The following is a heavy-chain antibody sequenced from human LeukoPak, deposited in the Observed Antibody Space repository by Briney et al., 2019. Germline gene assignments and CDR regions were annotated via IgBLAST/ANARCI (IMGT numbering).Heavy chain of an antibody. V-gene: IGHV3-7*03. CDR3: ARDLPDYYYDSSGIDY. J-gene: IGHJ4*02. CDR2: IKQGGSEK. Sequence: GGSLRLSCAASGFTFSSYWMSWVRQAPGKGLEWVANIKQGGSEKYYVDSVKGRFTISRDNAKNSLYLQMNSLRAEDTAVYYCARDLPDYYYDSSGIDYWGQGTLVTVSS. D-gene: IGHD3-22*01. CDR1: GFTFSSYW.